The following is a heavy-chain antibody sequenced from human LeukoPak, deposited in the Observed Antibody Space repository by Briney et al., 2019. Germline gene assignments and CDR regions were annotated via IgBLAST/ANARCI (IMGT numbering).Heavy chain of an antibody. CDR3: ARDTAKEYYYDSSGRANAFDI. Sequence: PGGSLRLSCAASGFTFSSYSMNWVRQAPGKGLEWVSSISSSSSYIYYADSVKGRFTISRDNAKNSLYLQMNSLRAEDTAVYYCARDTAKEYYYDSSGRANAFDIWGQGTMVTVPS. V-gene: IGHV3-21*01. CDR1: GFTFSSYS. CDR2: ISSSSSYI. J-gene: IGHJ3*02. D-gene: IGHD3-22*01.